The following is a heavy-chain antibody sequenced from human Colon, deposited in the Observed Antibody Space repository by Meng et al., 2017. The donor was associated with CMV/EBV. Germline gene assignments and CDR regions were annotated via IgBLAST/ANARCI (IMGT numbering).Heavy chain of an antibody. CDR1: GFIFSSYW. V-gene: IGHV3-74*01. J-gene: IGHJ4*02. D-gene: IGHD1-26*01. Sequence: SGFIFSSYWMNWVRQVPGKGLMWVSRINSDGSVIDYADSVKGRFTISRDNAKNTVYLEMNSLRVDDTGVYYCVRRPPSVVGALGTDDWGPGALVTVSS. CDR3: VRRPPSVVGALGTDD. CDR2: INSDGSVI.